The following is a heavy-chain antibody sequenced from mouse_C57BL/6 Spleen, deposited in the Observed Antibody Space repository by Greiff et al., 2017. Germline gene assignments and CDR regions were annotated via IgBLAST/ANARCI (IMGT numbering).Heavy chain of an antibody. CDR3: ARAPSDYYGSSHYFDY. V-gene: IGHV1-19*01. J-gene: IGHJ2*01. Sequence: EVQLQQSGPVLVKPGASVKMSCKASGYTFTDYYMNWVKQIHGKSLECIVVINPYNSGTSYNQKFTGHVTFTVYTSSSKAYMELNSLTSEESEVYYWARAPSDYYGSSHYFDYWGQGTTPTVSS. D-gene: IGHD1-1*01. CDR2: INPYNSGT. CDR1: GYTFTDYY.